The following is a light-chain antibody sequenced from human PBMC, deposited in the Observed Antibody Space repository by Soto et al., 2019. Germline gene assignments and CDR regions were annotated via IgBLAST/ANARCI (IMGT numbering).Light chain of an antibody. V-gene: IGKV3-20*01. CDR2: GAS. CDR1: QSVTSSH. Sequence: EIVLTQSPGTLSLSPGDRATPSCRASQSVTSSHLAWYQQKPGQPPRLLIYGASSRATGIPDRFSGSGSGTDFTLTISRLEPEDFAVYYCQQYGSSLFTFGPGTKVDIK. J-gene: IGKJ3*01. CDR3: QQYGSSLFT.